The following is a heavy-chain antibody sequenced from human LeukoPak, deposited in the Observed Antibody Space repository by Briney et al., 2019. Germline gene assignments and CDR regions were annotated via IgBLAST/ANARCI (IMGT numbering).Heavy chain of an antibody. Sequence: SETLSLTCTVSGVSISSGNYYWSWIRQPPGKGLEWIGYIYYSGTTNYNPSLKSRVTISLDTSKNQFSLKLSSVTAADTAVYYCARESYSSSWYADYWGQGTLVTVSS. CDR2: IYYSGTT. D-gene: IGHD6-13*01. J-gene: IGHJ4*02. CDR3: ARESYSSSWYADY. CDR1: GVSISSGNYY. V-gene: IGHV4-61*01.